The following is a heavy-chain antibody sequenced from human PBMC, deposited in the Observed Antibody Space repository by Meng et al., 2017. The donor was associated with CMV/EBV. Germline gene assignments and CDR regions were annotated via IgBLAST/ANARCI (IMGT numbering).Heavy chain of an antibody. D-gene: IGHD6-25*01. Sequence: GGSLRLSCAASGFTFSSYGMHWVRQAPGKGLEWVSVIYSGGSTYYADSVMGRFTISRDNSKNTLYLQMNSLRAEDTAVYYCATSGGYYYYGMDVWGQGTTVTVPS. CDR1: GFTFSSYG. J-gene: IGHJ6*02. V-gene: IGHV3-NL1*01. CDR2: IYSGGST. CDR3: ATSGGYYYYGMDV.